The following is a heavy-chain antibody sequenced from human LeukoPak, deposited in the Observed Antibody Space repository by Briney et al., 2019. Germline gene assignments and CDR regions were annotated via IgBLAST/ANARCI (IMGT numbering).Heavy chain of an antibody. V-gene: IGHV3-9*01. CDR3: ARVRGGEYTSSSGGFDY. D-gene: IGHD6-6*01. J-gene: IGHJ4*02. CDR1: GFTFDDYA. CDR2: ISWNCGSI. Sequence: GGSLRLSCAASGFTFDDYAMHWVRQAPGKGLEWVSGISWNCGSIGYADSVKGRFTISRDNAKNSLWLKINTLRAEDTAVYYCARVRGGEYTSSSGGFDYWGQGTLVTVSS.